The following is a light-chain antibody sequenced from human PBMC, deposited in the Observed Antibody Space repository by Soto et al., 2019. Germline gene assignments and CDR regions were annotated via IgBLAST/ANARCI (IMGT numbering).Light chain of an antibody. CDR1: SSDVGGYNY. CDR3: SSYTSCSTVV. CDR2: EVS. V-gene: IGLV2-14*01. Sequence: QSALTQPASVSGSPGQSSTISCTGTSSDVGGYNYVSGYQQHPGKAPKLMIYEVSNRPSGVSNRFSGSKSGNTASLTIAGLQAEDEADSYCSSYTSCSTVVFGGGTKLTVL. J-gene: IGLJ2*01.